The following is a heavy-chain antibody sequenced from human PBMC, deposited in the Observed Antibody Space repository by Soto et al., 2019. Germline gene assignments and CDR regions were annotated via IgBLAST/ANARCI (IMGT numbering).Heavy chain of an antibody. CDR1: GYSFTSYW. Sequence: PGESLKISCKGSGYSFTSYWIRWGRQMPGKGLEWMGIIYPGDSDTRYSPSFQGQVTISADKSISTAYLQWSSLKASDTAMYYCARLLDLRSSNYYYGMDVWGQGNTVTVSS. CDR3: ARLLDLRSSNYYYGMDV. V-gene: IGHV5-51*01. D-gene: IGHD6-13*01. CDR2: IYPGDSDT. J-gene: IGHJ6*02.